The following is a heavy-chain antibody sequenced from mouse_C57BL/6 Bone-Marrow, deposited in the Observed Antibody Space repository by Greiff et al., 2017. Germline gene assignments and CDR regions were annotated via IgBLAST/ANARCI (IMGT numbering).Heavy chain of an antibody. CDR1: GFNIKDDY. CDR2: IDPENGDT. CDR3: TGLLRSMDY. V-gene: IGHV14-4*01. D-gene: IGHD1-1*01. Sequence: VQLKESGAELVRPGASVKLSCTASGFNIKDDYMHWVKQRPEQGLEWIGWIDPENGDTEYASKFQGKATITADTSSNTAYLQRSSLTSEDTAVYYCTGLLRSMDYWGQGTSVTVSS. J-gene: IGHJ4*01.